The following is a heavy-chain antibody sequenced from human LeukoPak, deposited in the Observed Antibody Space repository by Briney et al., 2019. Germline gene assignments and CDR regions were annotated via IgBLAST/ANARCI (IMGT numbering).Heavy chain of an antibody. V-gene: IGHV1-69*13. J-gene: IGHJ4*02. CDR2: IIPIFGTA. D-gene: IGHD1-26*01. Sequence: ASVKVSCKASGGTFSSYAISWVRQAPGQGLEWMGGIIPIFGTANYAQKFQGRVTITADESTSTAYMELSSLRSEDTAVYYCARVGEGSYSGNYFYYFDYWGQGTLVTVSS. CDR1: GGTFSSYA. CDR3: ARVGEGSYSGNYFYYFDY.